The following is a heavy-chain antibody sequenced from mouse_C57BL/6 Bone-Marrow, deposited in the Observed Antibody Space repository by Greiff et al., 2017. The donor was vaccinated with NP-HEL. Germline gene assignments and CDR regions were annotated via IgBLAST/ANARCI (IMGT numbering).Heavy chain of an antibody. CDR2: ISSGGSYT. J-gene: IGHJ2*01. CDR1: GFTFSSYG. Sequence: DVMLVESGGDLVKPGGSLKLSCAASGFTFSSYGMSWVRQTPDKRLEWVATISSGGSYTYYPDSVKGRFTISRDNAKNTLYLQMSSLKSEDTAMYYCARRDGYYVDYWGQGTTLTVSS. D-gene: IGHD2-3*01. V-gene: IGHV5-6*02. CDR3: ARRDGYYVDY.